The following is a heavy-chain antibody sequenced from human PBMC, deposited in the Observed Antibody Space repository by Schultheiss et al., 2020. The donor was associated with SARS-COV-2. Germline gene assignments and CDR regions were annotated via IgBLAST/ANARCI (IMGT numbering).Heavy chain of an antibody. CDR1: GGSFSGYY. CDR3: ARVGRSYYGSGSPNWFDP. J-gene: IGHJ5*02. Sequence: SETLSLTCAVYGGSFSGYYWSWIRQPPGKGLEWIGSIYHSGSTNYNPSLKSRVTISVDTSKNQFSLKLSSVTAADTAVYYCARVGRSYYGSGSPNWFDPWGQGTLVTVSS. CDR2: IYHSGST. V-gene: IGHV4-34*01. D-gene: IGHD3-10*01.